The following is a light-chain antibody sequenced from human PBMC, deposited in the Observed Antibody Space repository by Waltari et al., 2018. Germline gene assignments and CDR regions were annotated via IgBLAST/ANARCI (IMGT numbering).Light chain of an antibody. Sequence: QSALTQPPSASGSPGPPVPTSFTGTSRAAGGFNYVAWYQQHPGQAPKAMIYDVTTGPSGVPDRFSGSKSGNTASLTVSGLQADDEADYYCSSYAGSNNFRVFGGGTQLTVL. CDR2: DVT. V-gene: IGLV2-8*01. CDR1: SRAAGGFNY. J-gene: IGLJ3*02. CDR3: SSYAGSNNFRV.